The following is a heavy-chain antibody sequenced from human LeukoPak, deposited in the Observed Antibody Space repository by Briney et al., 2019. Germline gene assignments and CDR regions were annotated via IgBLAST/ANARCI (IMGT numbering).Heavy chain of an antibody. D-gene: IGHD6-19*01. V-gene: IGHV4-4*07. CDR2: IYTSGST. CDR3: ARDRVGIAVAKNYYYYYMDV. Sequence: PSETLSLTCTVSGESTRSYYWSWIRQPAGKGLEWIGRIYTSGSTNYNPSLKSRVTMSVDTSKNQFSLKLSSVTAADTAVYYCARDRVGIAVAKNYYYYYMDVWGKGTTVTISS. CDR1: GESTRSYY. J-gene: IGHJ6*03.